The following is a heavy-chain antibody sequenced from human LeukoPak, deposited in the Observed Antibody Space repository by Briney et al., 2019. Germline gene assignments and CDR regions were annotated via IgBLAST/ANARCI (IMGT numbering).Heavy chain of an antibody. J-gene: IGHJ3*02. CDR1: GGSFSGYY. CDR3: ARTPLLLSAFDI. D-gene: IGHD1-26*01. V-gene: IGHV4-34*01. CDR2: VNHSGST. Sequence: SETLSLTCAVYGGSFSGYYWSWIRQPPGKGLEWIWEVNHSGSTNYNPSLKSRVTISVDKSKHQFSMKLSSVTAADTAVYYCARTPLLLSAFDIWGQGTMVTVSS.